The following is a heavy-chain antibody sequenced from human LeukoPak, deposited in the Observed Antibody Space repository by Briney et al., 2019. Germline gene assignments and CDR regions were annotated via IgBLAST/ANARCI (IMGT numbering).Heavy chain of an antibody. CDR2: ISTSGGTT. V-gene: IGHV3-23*01. Sequence: GGSLRLSCAASGFTFSSYAMSWVRPAPGKGLEWVSAISTSGGTTYYADSVKGRFTISRDNSKNTLYLQMNSLRAEDTALYYCAKPPYSSSWAIDYWGQGTLVTVSS. CDR3: AKPPYSSSWAIDY. D-gene: IGHD6-13*01. J-gene: IGHJ4*02. CDR1: GFTFSSYA.